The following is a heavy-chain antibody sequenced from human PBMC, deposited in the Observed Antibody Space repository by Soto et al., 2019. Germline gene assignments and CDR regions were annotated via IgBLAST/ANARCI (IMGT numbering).Heavy chain of an antibody. V-gene: IGHV3-23*01. CDR3: AKEGTWGNQLAY. CDR1: GFTVSSYD. CDR2: ISGSGVST. D-gene: IGHD3-16*01. J-gene: IGHJ4*02. Sequence: EVQLLESGGGLVQPGGSLRLSCAASGFTVSSYDMSWVRQAPGKGLEWVSAISGSGVSTYYADSVKGRFTISRDNSKNTLYLQMNSLRAEDTAVYYCAKEGTWGNQLAYWGQGTLVTVSS.